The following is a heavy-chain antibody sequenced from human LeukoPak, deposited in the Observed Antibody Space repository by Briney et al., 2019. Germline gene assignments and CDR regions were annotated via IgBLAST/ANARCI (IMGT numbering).Heavy chain of an antibody. CDR2: IYSGGST. CDR1: GFIVSSNY. Sequence: GGSLRLSCAASGFIVSSNYMSWVRQAPGKGLKWVSVIYSGGSTYYADSVKGRFTISRDSSKNTLYLQMNGLRVEDTAVYYSARGYVTTSGTYYGYFDYWGQGALVTVSS. V-gene: IGHV3-53*01. CDR3: ARGYVTTSGTYYGYFDY. J-gene: IGHJ4*02. D-gene: IGHD3-10*01.